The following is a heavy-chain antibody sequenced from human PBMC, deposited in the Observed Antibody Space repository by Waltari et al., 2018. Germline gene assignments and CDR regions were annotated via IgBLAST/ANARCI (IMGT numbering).Heavy chain of an antibody. V-gene: IGHV4-30-4*08. J-gene: IGHJ5*02. D-gene: IGHD5-12*01. CDR2: IYYNGAA. CDR1: GGSISNGELY. Sequence: QVQLQESGPGLVKPSQTLSLTFIVSGGSISNGELYWSWIRQPPGKGLEWIGHIYYNGAAYYNPSLKGRVSISVDTSKNLFSLNLSSVTAADTAVYYCATMATINWFDPWGQGTLVSVSS. CDR3: ATMATINWFDP.